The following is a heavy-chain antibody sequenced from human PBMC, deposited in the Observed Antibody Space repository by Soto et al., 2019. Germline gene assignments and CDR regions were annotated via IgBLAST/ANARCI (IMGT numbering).Heavy chain of an antibody. CDR3: ARDLGGGDTMGLFDS. Sequence: QLQESGPGQAKPSETLSLTCSVSGGSITSGDFYWSWIRQSPGKGLEWIGYIHHNGNTHYNPCLVRRVSISRDLSTNEFSLNLKSLTAADTAVYFCARDLGGGDTMGLFDSWGRGILVTVSP. CDR1: GGSITSGDFY. J-gene: IGHJ4*02. D-gene: IGHD2-21*01. CDR2: IHHNGNT. V-gene: IGHV4-30-4*01.